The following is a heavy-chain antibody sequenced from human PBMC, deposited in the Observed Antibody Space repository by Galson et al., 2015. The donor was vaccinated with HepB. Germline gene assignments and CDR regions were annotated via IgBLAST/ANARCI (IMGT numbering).Heavy chain of an antibody. CDR3: ARESPDTRSPFDY. V-gene: IGHV3-48*01. CDR2: ISSSSSTI. J-gene: IGHJ4*02. D-gene: IGHD2-2*01. Sequence: SLRLSCAASGFTFSSYAMSWVRQTPGKGLEWVSYISSSSSTIYYADSVKGRFTISRDNAKNSLYLQMNSLRAEDTAVYYCARESPDTRSPFDYWGQGTLVTVSS. CDR1: GFTFSSYA.